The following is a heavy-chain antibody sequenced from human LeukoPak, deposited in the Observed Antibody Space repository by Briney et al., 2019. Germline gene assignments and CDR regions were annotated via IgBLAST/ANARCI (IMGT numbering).Heavy chain of an antibody. V-gene: IGHV1-2*02. Sequence: ASVKVSCKASGYTFNGYSMHWVRHAPGQGLEWMGWINTHTGGTKYSQTFQGSVTMTTDTSISTAYMELSRLSYDDTAVYYCARGANWSLDYWGQGTLVTVSS. J-gene: IGHJ4*02. CDR3: ARGANWSLDY. CDR2: INTHTGGT. D-gene: IGHD1-1*01. CDR1: GYTFNGYS.